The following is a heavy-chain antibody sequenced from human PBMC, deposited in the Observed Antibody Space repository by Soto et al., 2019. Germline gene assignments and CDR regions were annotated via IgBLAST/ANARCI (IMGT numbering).Heavy chain of an antibody. CDR2: ISGSGFKK. CDR3: AKNQGVELVPLATVDWFDP. CDR1: GFIFENFG. J-gene: IGHJ5*02. Sequence: GGSLRLSCAASGFIFENFGMSWVRQAPGKGLEWISSISGSGFKKYYADSVKGRFTISRDNSKSAVYLELNNLSAEDTAVYHCAKNQGVELVPLATVDWFDPWGQGSVVTV. V-gene: IGHV3-23*01. D-gene: IGHD1-26*01.